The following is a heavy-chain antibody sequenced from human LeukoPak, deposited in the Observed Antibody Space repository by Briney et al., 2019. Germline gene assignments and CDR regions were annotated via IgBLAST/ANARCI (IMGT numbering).Heavy chain of an antibody. Sequence: ASVKVSCKASGYTFTSYAMHWVRQAPGQRLEWMGWINAGNGNTKYSQEFQGRVTITRDTSASTAYMELSSLRSEDTAVYYCARVAVVVPAAEWDLDYWGQGTLVTVSS. CDR1: GYTFTSYA. V-gene: IGHV1-3*03. CDR2: INAGNGNT. J-gene: IGHJ4*02. D-gene: IGHD2-2*01. CDR3: ARVAVVVPAAEWDLDY.